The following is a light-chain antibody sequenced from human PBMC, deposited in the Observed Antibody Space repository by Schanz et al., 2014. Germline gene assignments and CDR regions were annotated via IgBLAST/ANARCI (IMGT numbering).Light chain of an antibody. CDR2: DAS. J-gene: IGKJ1*01. CDR3: QQYGSSPWT. Sequence: IVMTQSPATLSVSPGERATLSCRASQSVSSHLVWYQQKFGQAPRLLIYDASSRATGIPDRFSGSGSGTDFTLTISRLEPEDFAVYYCQQYGSSPWTFGQGTKVEIK. V-gene: IGKV3-20*01. CDR1: QSVSSH.